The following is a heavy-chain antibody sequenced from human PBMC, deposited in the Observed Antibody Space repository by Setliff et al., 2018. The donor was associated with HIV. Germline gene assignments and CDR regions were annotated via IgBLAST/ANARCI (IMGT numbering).Heavy chain of an antibody. Sequence: PSETLSLTCTVPGYSISSGYYWAWIRQPPGKGLEWIGYIYHAGNTYYNPSLKSRVTISVDTSKNQFSLKLSSVTAADTAVYYCARGGYSSSWYTYYGMDVWGQGTTVTVSS. CDR1: GYSISSGYY. J-gene: IGHJ6*02. CDR3: ARGGYSSSWYTYYGMDV. V-gene: IGHV4-38-2*02. CDR2: IYHAGNT. D-gene: IGHD6-13*01.